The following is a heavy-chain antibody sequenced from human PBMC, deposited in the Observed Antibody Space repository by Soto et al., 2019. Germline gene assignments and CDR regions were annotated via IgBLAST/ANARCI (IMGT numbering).Heavy chain of an antibody. V-gene: IGHV4-30-4*01. CDR1: GDSISTVDYF. Sequence: PSETLSLTCAVSGDSISTVDYFWAWIRPPPGQALEYIGYIYKSATTYYNPSFESRVAISIDTSKSQFPLNVTSVTAADTAVYFCARGRYCLTGRCFPNWFESWRQGTLVTVSS. J-gene: IGHJ5*01. CDR2: IYKSATT. D-gene: IGHD2-15*01. CDR3: ARGRYCLTGRCFPNWFES.